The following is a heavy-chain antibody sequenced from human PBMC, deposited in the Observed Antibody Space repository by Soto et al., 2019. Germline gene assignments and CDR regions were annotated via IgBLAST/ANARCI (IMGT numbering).Heavy chain of an antibody. V-gene: IGHV1-69*01. CDR3: ARDEDFVVVPAAIKWSYGMDV. J-gene: IGHJ6*02. Sequence: QVQLVQSGAEVKKPGSSVKVSCKASGGTFSSYAISWVRQAPGQGLEWMGGIIPIFGTANYAQKFQGRVTINADESTSTAYMELSSLRSEDTAVYYCARDEDFVVVPAAIKWSYGMDVWGQGTTVTVSS. CDR1: GGTFSSYA. CDR2: IIPIFGTA. D-gene: IGHD2-2*02.